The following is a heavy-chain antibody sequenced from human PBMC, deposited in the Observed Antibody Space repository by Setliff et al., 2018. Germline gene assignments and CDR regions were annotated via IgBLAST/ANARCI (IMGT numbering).Heavy chain of an antibody. D-gene: IGHD6-13*01. V-gene: IGHV4-4*07. CDR2: IYTSGST. CDR3: ARAGGGSSFTAYYYYYYMDV. J-gene: IGHJ6*03. CDR1: GGYISSYY. Sequence: SETLSLTCTVSGGYISSYYWSWIRQPAGKGLEWIGRIYTSGSTNYNPSLKSRVTMSVDTSKNQFSLKLSSVTAADTAVYYCARAGGGSSFTAYYYYYYMDVWGKGTTVTVSS.